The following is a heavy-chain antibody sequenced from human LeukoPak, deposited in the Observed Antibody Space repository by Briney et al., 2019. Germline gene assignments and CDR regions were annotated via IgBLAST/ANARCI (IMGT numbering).Heavy chain of an antibody. J-gene: IGHJ1*01. V-gene: IGHV3-23*01. CDR2: ISPSGGIT. CDR1: GFTFSSHG. CDR3: AKDDDWGRYKH. Sequence: GGSLRLSCAASGFTFSSHGMNWVRQAPGKGLEWVSGISPSGGITYYTDSVKGRFTISRDNSKNTQSLQMNSLRAEDAAVYYCAKDDDWGRYKHWGQGTLVTVSS. D-gene: IGHD3-16*01.